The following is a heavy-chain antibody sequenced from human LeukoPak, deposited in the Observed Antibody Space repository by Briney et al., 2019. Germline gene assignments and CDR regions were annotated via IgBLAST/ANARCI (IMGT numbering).Heavy chain of an antibody. CDR3: VSALGGQGGH. D-gene: IGHD1-26*01. CDR1: GFTFSTYW. CDR2: INNDGRST. Sequence: SGGSLILSCAASGFTFSTYWMNWVRQAPGKGLVWVSHINNDGRSTNYADSVKGRFTISRDNAKSTLFLQMNSLRVDDTAVYYCVSALGGQGGHWGQGTLVTVSS. V-gene: IGHV3-74*01. J-gene: IGHJ4*02.